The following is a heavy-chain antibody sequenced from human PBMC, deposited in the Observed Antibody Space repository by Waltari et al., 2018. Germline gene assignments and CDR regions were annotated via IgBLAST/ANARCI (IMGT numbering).Heavy chain of an antibody. CDR2: IYYSGST. D-gene: IGHD5-12*01. Sequence: QVQLQESGPGLVKPSETLSLTCTVSGGSISSHYWSWIRQPPGKGLEWIGYIYYSGSTNYNPSLKSRVTISVDTSKNQFSLKLSSVTAADTAVYYCARDHLWLRFFDYWGQGTLVTVSS. J-gene: IGHJ4*02. CDR3: ARDHLWLRFFDY. V-gene: IGHV4-59*11. CDR1: GGSISSHY.